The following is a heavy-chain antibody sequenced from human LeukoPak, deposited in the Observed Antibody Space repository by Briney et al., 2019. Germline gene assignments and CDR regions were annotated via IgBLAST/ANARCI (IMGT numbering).Heavy chain of an antibody. CDR1: GFTFDDYG. CDR2: IYWNADVA. Sequence: GGSLRLSCAASGFTFDDYGMSWVRQVPGKGLEWVSGIYWNADVAGYADSVKGRFTISRDNARNSLYLQMNSLRDVDTALYYCARDLNGEGAFDIWGQGTMVTVSS. J-gene: IGHJ3*02. CDR3: ARDLNGEGAFDI. V-gene: IGHV3-20*04.